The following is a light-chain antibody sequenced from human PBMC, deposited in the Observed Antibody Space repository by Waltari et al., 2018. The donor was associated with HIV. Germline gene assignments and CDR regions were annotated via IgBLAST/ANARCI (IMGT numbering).Light chain of an antibody. J-gene: IGLJ2*01. CDR1: SIRNYY. CDR3: NSRDNGGNHVV. V-gene: IGLV3-19*01. CDR2: DKS. Sequence: SSELTQDPAASVPLGHTVRITCRGDSIRNYYASGYQRKPGQAPRLVSSDKSNRPSGIPDRFSGSISGNASSCTCTATQAGDEADYYWNSRDNGGNHVVFGGGTRLTVL.